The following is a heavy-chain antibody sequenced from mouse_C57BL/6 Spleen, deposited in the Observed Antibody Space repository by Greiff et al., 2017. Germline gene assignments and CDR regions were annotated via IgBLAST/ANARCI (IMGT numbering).Heavy chain of an antibody. D-gene: IGHD3-2*02. CDR3: ARGDSSGCFDD. V-gene: IGHV1-74*01. Sequence: QVQLQQPGAELVKPGASVKVSCKASGYTFTSYWMHWVKQRPGQGLEWIGRLHPSDSDTNYNQKFKGKATLTVDKSSSTAYMQLSSLTSEDSAVYYCARGDSSGCFDDWGQGTTLTVSS. CDR1: GYTFTSYW. J-gene: IGHJ2*01. CDR2: LHPSDSDT.